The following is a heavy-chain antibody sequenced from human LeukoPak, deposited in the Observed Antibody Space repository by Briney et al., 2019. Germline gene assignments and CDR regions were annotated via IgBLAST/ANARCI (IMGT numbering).Heavy chain of an antibody. J-gene: IGHJ3*01. V-gene: IGHV3-43*01. D-gene: IGHD3-10*01. CDR2: ISWDGGST. Sequence: GGSLRLSCAASGFTLDEYTMHWVRHAPGKGLEWVSLISWDGGSTYYADSVEGRFTISRDNSKNSLYLQMNSLRTEDTALYYCARDRPANYYGSGDQGTMVTVSS. CDR3: ARDRPANYYGS. CDR1: GFTLDEYT.